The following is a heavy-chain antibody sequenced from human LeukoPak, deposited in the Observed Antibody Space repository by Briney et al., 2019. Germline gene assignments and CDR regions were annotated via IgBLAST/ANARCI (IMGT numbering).Heavy chain of an antibody. Sequence: GESLQISCKGSGFRFANSWIGWVRQVSGKGLEWMGTTYPDDPDIRYSPSFQGQVTISGDKSSSTVYLQWNSLKASDTAMYFCAKKRSSGYYDSGGYAIDAFDVWGQGTMVTVSS. J-gene: IGHJ3*01. CDR2: TYPDDPDI. D-gene: IGHD3-22*01. V-gene: IGHV5-51*01. CDR1: GFRFANSW. CDR3: AKKRSSGYYDSGGYAIDAFDV.